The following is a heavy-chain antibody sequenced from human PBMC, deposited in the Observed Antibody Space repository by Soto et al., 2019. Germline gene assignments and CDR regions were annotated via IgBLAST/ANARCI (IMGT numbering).Heavy chain of an antibody. Sequence: GGSLRLCCAASGFTFSSYGMHWVRQAPGKGLEWVAVIWYDGSNKYYADSVKGRFTISRDNSKNTLYLQMNSLRAEDTAVYYCARDQGGYSYGYCDYWGQGTLVT. CDR3: ARDQGGYSYGYCDY. J-gene: IGHJ4*02. V-gene: IGHV3-33*01. CDR1: GFTFSSYG. CDR2: IWYDGSNK. D-gene: IGHD5-18*01.